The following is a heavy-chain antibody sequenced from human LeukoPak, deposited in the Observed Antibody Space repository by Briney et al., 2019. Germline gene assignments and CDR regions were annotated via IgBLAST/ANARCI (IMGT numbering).Heavy chain of an antibody. J-gene: IGHJ4*01. D-gene: IGHD6-19*01. Sequence: SETLPLTCTVSGGSISSSSYYWGWVRQPPGKGLEWIGRIFYSGSTYYNPSLKSRVTISVDTSKNQLSLKLSSVTAADTAVYYCARYSSGWPFDYWGHGSLVTVSS. CDR1: GGSISSSSYY. CDR2: IFYSGST. V-gene: IGHV4-39*01. CDR3: ARYSSGWPFDY.